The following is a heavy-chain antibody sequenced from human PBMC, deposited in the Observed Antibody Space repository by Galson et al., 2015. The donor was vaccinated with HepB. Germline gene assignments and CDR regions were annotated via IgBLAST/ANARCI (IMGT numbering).Heavy chain of an antibody. D-gene: IGHD3-10*01. CDR2: IKSKTDGGTT. CDR1: GFTFSSYA. Sequence: SLRLSCAASGFTFSSYAMSWVRQAPGKGLEWVGRIKSKTDGGTTDYAAPVNGRFTISRDDSKNTLYLQMNSLKTEDTAVYYCTYRRGSGSLTYYYYGMDVWGQGTTVAVS. CDR3: TYRRGSGSLTYYYYGMDV. J-gene: IGHJ6*02. V-gene: IGHV3-15*01.